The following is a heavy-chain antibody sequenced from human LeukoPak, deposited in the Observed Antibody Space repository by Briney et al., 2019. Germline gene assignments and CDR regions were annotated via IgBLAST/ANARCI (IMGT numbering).Heavy chain of an antibody. CDR2: IGTTGDT. CDR3: ARGGLWFGEPIDY. V-gene: IGHV3-13*01. CDR1: GFTFSSYD. Sequence: GGSLRLSCAASGFTFSSYDMHWVRQATGKGLEWVSAIGTTGDTYYPGSVKGRFTISRENARNSLYLHMNSLRAGDTAVYYCARGGLWFGEPIDYWGQGTLVTVSS. J-gene: IGHJ4*02. D-gene: IGHD3-10*01.